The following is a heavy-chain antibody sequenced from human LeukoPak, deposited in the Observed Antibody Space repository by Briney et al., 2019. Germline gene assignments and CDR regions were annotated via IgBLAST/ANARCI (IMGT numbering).Heavy chain of an antibody. J-gene: IGHJ4*02. CDR1: GGSISSSSYY. CDR2: IYYSGST. Sequence: PSETLSLTCTVSGGSISSSSYYWGWIRQPPGKGLEWVGSIYYSGSTYYNPSLKSRLTISVDTSKNQFSLKLSSVTAADTAVYYCARRSSDWFDYWGQGTLVTVSS. V-gene: IGHV4-39*01. CDR3: ARRSSDWFDY. D-gene: IGHD6-19*01.